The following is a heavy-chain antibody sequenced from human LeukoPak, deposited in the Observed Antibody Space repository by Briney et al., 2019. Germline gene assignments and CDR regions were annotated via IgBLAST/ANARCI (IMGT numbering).Heavy chain of an antibody. Sequence: SETLSLTCTVSGGSISSYYWSWIRQPPGKGLEWIGYIYYSGSTNYNPSLKSRVTISVDTSKNQFSLKLSSVTAADTAVYYCARPRGSALHYMDVWGKGTTVTVSS. J-gene: IGHJ6*03. CDR1: GGSISSYY. D-gene: IGHD2-15*01. CDR3: ARPRGSALHYMDV. CDR2: IYYSGST. V-gene: IGHV4-59*08.